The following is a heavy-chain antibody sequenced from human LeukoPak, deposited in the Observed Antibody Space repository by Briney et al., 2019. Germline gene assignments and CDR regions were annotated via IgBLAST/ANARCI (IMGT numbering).Heavy chain of an antibody. Sequence: GGSLRLSCAASGFTFSSYAMNWIRQAPGKGLEWVSSIDSSSSYIYYADSVKGRFTISRANAKNSLFLQMNSLRAEDTAVYYCARGPHGGFVIIPTEFWGQGTLVTVSS. V-gene: IGHV3-21*01. CDR2: IDSSSSYI. CDR3: ARGPHGGFVIIPTEF. J-gene: IGHJ4*02. D-gene: IGHD3-3*01. CDR1: GFTFSSYA.